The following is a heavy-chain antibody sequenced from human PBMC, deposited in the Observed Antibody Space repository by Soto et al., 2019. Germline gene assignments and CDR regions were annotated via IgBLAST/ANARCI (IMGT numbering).Heavy chain of an antibody. CDR3: ARYNTGHSDY. CDR1: GFTFSSYG. Sequence: QGQLVESGGGVVQPGRSLRLSCAASGFTFSSYGMHWVRQAPGKGLEWVAVIWYHGNSMYYADSVKGRFTISRDNSKNTLYLHMNNLRAEDTAVYYCARYNTGHSDYWGQGTLVTVSS. CDR2: IWYHGNSM. D-gene: IGHD1-20*01. J-gene: IGHJ4*02. V-gene: IGHV3-33*01.